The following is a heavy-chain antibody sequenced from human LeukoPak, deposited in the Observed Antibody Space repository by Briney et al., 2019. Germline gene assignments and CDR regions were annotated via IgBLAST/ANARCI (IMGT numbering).Heavy chain of an antibody. CDR2: INHSGST. CDR1: GGSFSGYY. J-gene: IGHJ4*02. V-gene: IGHV4-34*01. CDR3: ARGCKRGYSYGPPDY. D-gene: IGHD5-18*01. Sequence: SETLSLTCAVYGGSFSGYYWSWIRQPPGKGLEWIGEINHSGSTNYNPSLKSRVTISVDTSKNQFSLKLSSVTAADTAVYYCARGCKRGYSYGPPDYWGQGTLVTVSS.